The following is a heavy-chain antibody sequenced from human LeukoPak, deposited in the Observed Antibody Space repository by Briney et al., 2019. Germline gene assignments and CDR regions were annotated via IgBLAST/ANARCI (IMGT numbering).Heavy chain of an antibody. J-gene: IGHJ4*02. Sequence: GGSLRLSCAVSGFSVSSFGMSWVRQAPGKGLEWISAISVDGETAYYADSVKGRFIISRDNSKNTLYLQLSSLRAEATAVYYCAQGYSSGWYPYWGQGSLVSVSS. CDR1: GFSVSSFG. D-gene: IGHD6-19*01. CDR2: ISVDGETA. CDR3: AQGYSSGWYPY. V-gene: IGHV3-23*01.